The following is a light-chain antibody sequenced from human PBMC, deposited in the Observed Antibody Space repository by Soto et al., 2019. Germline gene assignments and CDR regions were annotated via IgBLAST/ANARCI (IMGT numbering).Light chain of an antibody. V-gene: IGKV3-20*01. Sequence: EIVLTQSPATLSLSQRERATLSCRASQSVISSYLSWYQQKPGQAPRILIYGASSRAPGIPHRFSGSGSGTAFTLTISRLEPEDFAVYYCQQYGSSLWTFGQGTKVDIK. CDR3: QQYGSSLWT. CDR2: GAS. J-gene: IGKJ1*01. CDR1: QSVISSY.